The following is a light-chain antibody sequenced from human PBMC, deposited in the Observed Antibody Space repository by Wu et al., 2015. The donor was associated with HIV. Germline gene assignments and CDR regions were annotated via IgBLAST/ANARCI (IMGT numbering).Light chain of an antibody. V-gene: IGKV1-39*01. Sequence: DIQMTQSPSSLSASVGDRVTITCRASQSISSYLHWFQQKPGAAPKLLIYAASSLQSGVPSRFSGGGSGTDFTLTISSLQPEDFATYYCQQIYITPKTFGQGTRVEIK. CDR1: QSISSY. CDR2: AAS. CDR3: QQIYITPKT. J-gene: IGKJ1*01.